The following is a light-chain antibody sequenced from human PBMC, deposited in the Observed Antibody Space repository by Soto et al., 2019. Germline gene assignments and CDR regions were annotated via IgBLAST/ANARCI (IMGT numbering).Light chain of an antibody. CDR2: EGS. J-gene: IGLJ3*02. V-gene: IGLV2-23*01. Sequence: QSVLTQSASVSGSPGQSITISCTGTSSDVGSYSLVSWYQQHPGKAPKLMIYEGSKRPSGVSNRFSASKSGNTASLTISGLQAEDEADYYCSSYAGSSTWVFGGGTQLTVL. CDR3: SSYAGSSTWV. CDR1: SSDVGSYSL.